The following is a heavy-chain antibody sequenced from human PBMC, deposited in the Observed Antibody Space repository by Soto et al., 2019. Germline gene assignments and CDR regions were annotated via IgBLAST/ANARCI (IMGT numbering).Heavy chain of an antibody. V-gene: IGHV1-69*13. D-gene: IGHD4-17*01. Sequence: ASVKVSCKASGGTFSSYAISWVRQAPGQGLEWVGGIIPIFGTANYAQKFQGRVTITADESTSTAYMELSSLRSEDTAVYYCARGPDYGDYATYFDFWGQGTLVTVSS. CDR1: GGTFSSYA. J-gene: IGHJ4*02. CDR2: IIPIFGTA. CDR3: ARGPDYGDYATYFDF.